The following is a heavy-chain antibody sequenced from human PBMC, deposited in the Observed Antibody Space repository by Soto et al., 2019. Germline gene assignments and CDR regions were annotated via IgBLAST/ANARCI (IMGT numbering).Heavy chain of an antibody. CDR3: ARNSGWYALDI. D-gene: IGHD6-19*01. CDR1: GYTFSSFA. CDR2: VNGGDGNT. J-gene: IGHJ3*02. Sequence: GASVKVSCKASGYTFSSFAIHWVRQAPGQRLEWMGWVNGGDGNTKYSQKFQGRVTLTRDTSATTAYMELSSLRSEDTAVYYCARNSGWYALDICGQGTMVTVSS. V-gene: IGHV1-3*01.